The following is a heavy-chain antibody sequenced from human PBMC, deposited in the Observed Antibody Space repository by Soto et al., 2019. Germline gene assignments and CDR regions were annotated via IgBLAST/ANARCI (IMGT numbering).Heavy chain of an antibody. V-gene: IGHV1-69*12. CDR3: ALGDRDGGLTFT. CDR2: IIPIFGTA. CDR1: GGTFSSYA. D-gene: IGHD3-16*01. Sequence: QVQLVQSGAEVKKPGSSVKVSCKASGGTFSSYAISWVRQAPGQGLEWMGGIIPIFGTANYAQKFQGRVXIXAXXSTSTAYMELSSLRSEDTAVYYCALGDRDGGLTFTWGQGTLVTVSS. J-gene: IGHJ5*02.